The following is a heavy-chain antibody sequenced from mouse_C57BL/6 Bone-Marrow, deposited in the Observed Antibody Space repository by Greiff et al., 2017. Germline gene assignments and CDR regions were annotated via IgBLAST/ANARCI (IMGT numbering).Heavy chain of an antibody. CDR2: IYPRDGST. CDR3: ARRTYYSKRGFAY. CDR1: GYTFTSYD. V-gene: IGHV1-85*01. Sequence: QVQLKQSGPELVKPGASVKLSCKASGYTFTSYDINWVKQRPGQGLEWIGWIYPRDGSTKYNEKFKGKATLTVDTSSSTAYMELHSLTSEDSAVYFCARRTYYSKRGFAYWGQGTLVTVSA. J-gene: IGHJ3*01. D-gene: IGHD2-5*01.